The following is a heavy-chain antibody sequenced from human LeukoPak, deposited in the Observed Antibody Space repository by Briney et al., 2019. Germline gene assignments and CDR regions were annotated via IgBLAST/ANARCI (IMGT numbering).Heavy chain of an antibody. D-gene: IGHD2-2*01. J-gene: IGHJ4*02. CDR1: GFTFNIYG. CDR3: ARDLQDIVVVPAADY. CDR2: ISYEGSNK. Sequence: GRSLRLSCAASGFTFNIYGMHWLRQAPGKGLEWVGVISYEGSNKYYADSVKGRFTISRDNSKNTLYLQMNSLKAEDTAVYDCARDLQDIVVVPAADYWGQGTLVTVSS. V-gene: IGHV3-30*03.